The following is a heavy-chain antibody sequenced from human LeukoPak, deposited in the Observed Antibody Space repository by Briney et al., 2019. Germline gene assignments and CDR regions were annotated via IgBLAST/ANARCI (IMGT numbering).Heavy chain of an antibody. D-gene: IGHD4-17*01. CDR3: ARGGYGDYGTPYYYYMDV. CDR1: GGTFSSYA. CDR2: IIPIFGTA. Sequence: ASVKVSCKASGGTFSSYAISWVRQAPGQGLEWMGGIIPIFGTANYAQKFQGRVTITADKSTSTAYMELSSLRSEDTAVYYCARGGYGDYGTPYYYYMDVWGKGTTVTVSS. V-gene: IGHV1-69*06. J-gene: IGHJ6*03.